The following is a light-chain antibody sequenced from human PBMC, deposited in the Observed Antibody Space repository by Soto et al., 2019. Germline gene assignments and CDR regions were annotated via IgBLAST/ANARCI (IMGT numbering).Light chain of an antibody. Sequence: EIVLTQSPATLSLSPGERATLSCRASQSFSSYLAWYQQKPGQAPRLLIYDASNRATGIPARFSGSGSGTDFTLTISSLEPEDFAVYYCQQRSNWPRTFGQGTRLEMK. J-gene: IGKJ5*01. CDR3: QQRSNWPRT. CDR1: QSFSSY. V-gene: IGKV3-11*01. CDR2: DAS.